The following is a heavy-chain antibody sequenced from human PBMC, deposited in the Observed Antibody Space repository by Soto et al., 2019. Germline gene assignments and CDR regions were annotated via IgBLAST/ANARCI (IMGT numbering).Heavy chain of an antibody. CDR3: ARQIYDSDTGPNFQYYFDS. D-gene: IGHD3-22*01. Sequence: GESLKISCKVSGYRFTTYWIGWVRQMPGKGLEWMGRIDPSDSQTYYSPSFRGHVTISVTKSITTVFLQWSSLRASDTAMYYCARQIYDSDTGPNFQYYFDSWGQGTPVTVSS. V-gene: IGHV5-10-1*01. CDR1: GYRFTTYW. CDR2: IDPSDSQT. J-gene: IGHJ4*02.